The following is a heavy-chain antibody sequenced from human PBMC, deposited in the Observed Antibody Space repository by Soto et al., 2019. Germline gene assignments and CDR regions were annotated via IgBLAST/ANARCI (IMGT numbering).Heavy chain of an antibody. CDR3: ARSYSGSYYPSTRYFDL. V-gene: IGHV3-48*01. CDR2: ISSSSSTI. Sequence: EVQLVESGGGLVQPGGSLRLSCAASGFTFSSYSMNWVRQAPGKGLEWVSYISSSSSTIYYADSVKGRFTISRDNAKNSLYLQMNSLRAEDTAVYSCARSYSGSYYPSTRYFDLWGRGTLVTVSS. D-gene: IGHD1-26*01. J-gene: IGHJ2*01. CDR1: GFTFSSYS.